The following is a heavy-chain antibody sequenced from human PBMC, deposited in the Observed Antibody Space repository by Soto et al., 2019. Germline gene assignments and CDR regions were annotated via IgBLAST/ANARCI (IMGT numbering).Heavy chain of an antibody. CDR1: GFTFSSYA. V-gene: IGHV3-23*01. J-gene: IGHJ4*02. CDR2: ISGSGGST. CDR3: AKDLEDVVVVAATPLVAADY. D-gene: IGHD2-15*01. Sequence: GGSLRLSCAASGFTFSSYAMSWVRQAPGKGLEWVSAISGSGGSTHYADSVKGRFTISRDNSKNTLYLQMNSLRAEDTAVYYCAKDLEDVVVVAATPLVAADYWGQGTLVTVSS.